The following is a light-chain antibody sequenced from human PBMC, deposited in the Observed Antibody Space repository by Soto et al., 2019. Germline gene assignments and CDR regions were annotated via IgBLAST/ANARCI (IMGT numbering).Light chain of an antibody. J-gene: IGLJ2*01. CDR1: SXDVGGYNY. CDR3: SSYAGSNIV. V-gene: IGLV2-8*01. CDR2: EVS. Sequence: QSVLTQPPSASGSPGQSVTISCTGTSXDVGGYNYVSWYQQHPGKAPKLMIYEVSKRPSGVPDRFSGSKSGNTASLTASGLQAEDEADYCCSSYAGSNIVFGGGTK.